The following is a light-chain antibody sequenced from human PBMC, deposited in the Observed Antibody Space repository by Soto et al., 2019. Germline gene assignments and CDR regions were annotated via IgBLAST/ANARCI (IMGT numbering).Light chain of an antibody. CDR2: GTS. V-gene: IGKV3-15*01. Sequence: EIVMTQSPATLSVSPGEGVTLSCRASQGIGDTLAWYQHKPGQAPRLLMYGTSIRATGIPARFSGSGSGTDFTLTISRLEPEDFAVYYCQHHGGSPITFGQGTRLEIK. J-gene: IGKJ5*01. CDR3: QHHGGSPIT. CDR1: QGIGDT.